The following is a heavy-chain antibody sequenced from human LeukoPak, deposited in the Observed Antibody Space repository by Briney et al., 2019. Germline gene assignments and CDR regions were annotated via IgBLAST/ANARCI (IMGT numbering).Heavy chain of an antibody. J-gene: IGHJ5*02. V-gene: IGHV3-21*06. CDR1: GFTFSSYS. D-gene: IGHD2-21*01. CDR3: VRQLIRFWFDP. CDR2: ISSSSSYI. Sequence: GGSLRLSCAASGFTFSSYSMNWVRQAPGKGLEWVSSISSSSSYIYYADSVKGRFTISRDNAKNSMFLQMNSLRADDTATYYCVRQLIRFWFDPWGQGTRVTVSS.